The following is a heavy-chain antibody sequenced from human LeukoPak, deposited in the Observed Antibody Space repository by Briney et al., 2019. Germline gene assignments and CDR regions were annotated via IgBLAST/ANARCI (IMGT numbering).Heavy chain of an antibody. V-gene: IGHV3-48*03. D-gene: IGHD3-10*01. CDR2: ISSSGSTI. CDR1: GFTFSSYE. J-gene: IGHJ6*04. Sequence: GGSLRLSCAASGFTFSSYEMNWVRQAPGKGLEWVSYISSSGSTIYYADSVKGRFTISRDNAKNSLYLQMNSLRAEDTAVYYCARDVVRGSGGDVWAKGPRSPSPQ. CDR3: ARDVVRGSGGDV.